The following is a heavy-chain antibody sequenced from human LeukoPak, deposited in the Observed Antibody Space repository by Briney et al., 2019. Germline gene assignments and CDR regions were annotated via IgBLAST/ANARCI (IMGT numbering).Heavy chain of an antibody. J-gene: IGHJ4*02. D-gene: IGHD3-3*01. CDR3: AKAAHYDFWSGYDY. V-gene: IGHV3-30*02. Sequence: PGRSLRLSCAASGFTFSSYGMHWVRQAPGKGLEWVTFIRYDGSNKYYTDSVKARFTISRDNSKNTLYLQMNSLRAEDTAVYYCAKAAHYDFWSGYDYWGQGTVVTVSS. CDR2: IRYDGSNK. CDR1: GFTFSSYG.